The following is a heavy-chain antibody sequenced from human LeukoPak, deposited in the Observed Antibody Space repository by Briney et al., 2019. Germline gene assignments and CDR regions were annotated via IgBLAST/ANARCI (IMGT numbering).Heavy chain of an antibody. Sequence: GGSLRLSCAASGFTFSSYWMHWARQAPGKGLVWVSRINSDGSSTSYADSVKGRFTISRDNAKNTLYLQMNSLRAEDTAVYYRARVSIAVAVHFDYWGQGTLVTVSS. J-gene: IGHJ4*02. CDR2: INSDGSST. D-gene: IGHD6-19*01. CDR1: GFTFSSYW. V-gene: IGHV3-74*01. CDR3: ARVSIAVAVHFDY.